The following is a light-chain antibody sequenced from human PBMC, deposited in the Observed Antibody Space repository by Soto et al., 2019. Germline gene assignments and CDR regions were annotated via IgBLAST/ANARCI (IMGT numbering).Light chain of an antibody. CDR3: QVWDSNNDNVI. CDR1: NIGSKS. J-gene: IGLJ2*01. Sequence: SYELTQPPSVSVAPGQTARITCGGNNIGSKSVHWYQQKPGQAPVLVVYDDGDRPSGIPERFSGSNSGNTATLTISRVEAGDEADYYCQVWDSNNDNVIFGGGTKVT. CDR2: DDG. V-gene: IGLV3-21*02.